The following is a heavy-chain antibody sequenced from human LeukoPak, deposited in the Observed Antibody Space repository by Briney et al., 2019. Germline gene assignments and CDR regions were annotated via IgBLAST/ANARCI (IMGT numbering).Heavy chain of an antibody. CDR2: ISGSGSST. D-gene: IGHD2-21*02. CDR1: GFTFTTYA. J-gene: IGHJ4*02. CDR3: AKDSTAGLTLFDY. V-gene: IGHV3-23*01. Sequence: GGSLRPSCSASGFTFTTYAMSWVRQAPGKGLEWVSAISGSGSSTYYADSVKGRFTISRDNSKNTLFLQMNSLRAEDTAVYYCAKDSTAGLTLFDYWGQGTLVTVSS.